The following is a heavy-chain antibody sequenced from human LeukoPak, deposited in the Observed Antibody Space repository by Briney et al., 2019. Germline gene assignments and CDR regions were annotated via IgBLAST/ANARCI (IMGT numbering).Heavy chain of an antibody. Sequence: SETLSLTCAVYGGSFSGYYWSWIRQPPGKGLEWIGEINHSGGTNYNPSLKSRVTISVDTSKNQFSLKLSSVTAADTAVCYCARYIVVVPAATRTNWFDPWGQGTLVTVSS. CDR1: GGSFSGYY. CDR3: ARYIVVVPAATRTNWFDP. J-gene: IGHJ5*02. D-gene: IGHD2-2*01. CDR2: INHSGGT. V-gene: IGHV4-34*01.